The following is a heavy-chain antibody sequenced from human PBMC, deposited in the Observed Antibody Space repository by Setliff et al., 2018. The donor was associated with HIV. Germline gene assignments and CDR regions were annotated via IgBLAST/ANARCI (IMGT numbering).Heavy chain of an antibody. CDR1: GGSISGANYY. Sequence: PSETLSLTCTVSGGSISGANYYWTWIRQPAGKGLEWIGRIYSSGSTNYNPSLKSRVTISIGMSKNQFSLKLSSVTAADTAVYYCAREATIFGVVMPYFDYWGQGTLVTVSS. J-gene: IGHJ4*02. CDR3: AREATIFGVVMPYFDY. CDR2: IYSSGST. D-gene: IGHD3-3*01. V-gene: IGHV4-61*02.